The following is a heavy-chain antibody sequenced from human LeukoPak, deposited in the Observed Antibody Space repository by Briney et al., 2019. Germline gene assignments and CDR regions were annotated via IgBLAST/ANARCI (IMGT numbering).Heavy chain of an antibody. J-gene: IGHJ6*03. Sequence: SETLSLTCTVSGGSISSYYWSWIRQPPGKGLEWIGYICYSGSTNYNPSLKSRVTISVDTSKNQFSLKLSSVTAADTAVYYCARDSSGWASGRNLRMSAYYYYMDVWGKGTTVTVSS. D-gene: IGHD6-19*01. V-gene: IGHV4-59*01. CDR1: GGSISSYY. CDR3: ARDSSGWASGRNLRMSAYYYYMDV. CDR2: ICYSGST.